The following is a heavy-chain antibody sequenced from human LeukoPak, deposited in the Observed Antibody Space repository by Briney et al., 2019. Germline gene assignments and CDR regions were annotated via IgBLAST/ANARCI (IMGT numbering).Heavy chain of an antibody. J-gene: IGHJ4*02. CDR2: IYYSGST. CDR1: GGSISSYY. CDR3: ARVSYYDSRGYGGIDY. D-gene: IGHD3-22*01. Sequence: SETLSLTCTVSGGSISSYYWSWIRQPPGKGLEWIGYIYYSGSTNYNPSLKSRVTISVDTSKNQFSLKLSSVTAADTAVYYCARVSYYDSRGYGGIDYWGQGTLVTVSS. V-gene: IGHV4-59*01.